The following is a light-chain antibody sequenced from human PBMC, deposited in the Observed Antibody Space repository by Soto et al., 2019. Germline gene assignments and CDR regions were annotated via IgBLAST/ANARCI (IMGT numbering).Light chain of an antibody. Sequence: EIVMTQSPATLSVSPGERATLSCRASQSVSSNLAWYQQKPGQAPRLLIYHASTRATGIPARFSGSGSGTDFTLTISSLQSEDFAVYYCQQYNKWPLTFGGGTKGEIK. J-gene: IGKJ4*01. CDR3: QQYNKWPLT. CDR1: QSVSSN. V-gene: IGKV3-15*01. CDR2: HAS.